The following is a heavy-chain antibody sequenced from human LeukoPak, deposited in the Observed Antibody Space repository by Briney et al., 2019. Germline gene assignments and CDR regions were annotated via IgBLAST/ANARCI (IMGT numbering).Heavy chain of an antibody. CDR3: AKFATWSSRHLDY. J-gene: IGHJ4*02. CDR2: SSGNGGTT. CDR1: GFTFSGYA. V-gene: IGHV3-23*01. Sequence: PGGSLRLSCAASGFTFSGYAMGWVRQAPGKGLEWVSVSSGNGGTTYYADSVKGRFTISRDNSKNTLYLQMNSLTAEDTAVYYCAKFATWSSRHLDYWGQGTPVTVSS.